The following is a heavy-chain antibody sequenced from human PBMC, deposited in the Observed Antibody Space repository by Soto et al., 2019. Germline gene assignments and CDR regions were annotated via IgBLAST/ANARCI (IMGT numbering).Heavy chain of an antibody. Sequence: QLQLQESGPGLVKPSETLSLTCTVSDGSIISTSYYWAWNRQPPGKGLEWIGTIYYTGSTYYNPSLKSRITISVDTPKNQFSLKLSSVTAADTAVYYCARLNTPGWFDPWGQGTLVTVSS. V-gene: IGHV4-39*01. CDR1: DGSIISTSYY. CDR3: ARLNTPGWFDP. J-gene: IGHJ5*02. CDR2: IYYTGST.